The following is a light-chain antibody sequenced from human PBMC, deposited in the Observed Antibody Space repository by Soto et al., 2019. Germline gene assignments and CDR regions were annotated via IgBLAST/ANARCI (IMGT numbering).Light chain of an antibody. Sequence: EIVMTQSPATLSVSTGERATLSCRASQSISSNLAWYQQKPGQAPRLLIYGASTRATGIPARFSGSGSGTEFTLTISSLQSEDFAVYFCQQYKNWPPETFGHGTKV. CDR1: QSISSN. V-gene: IGKV3-15*01. CDR2: GAS. J-gene: IGKJ1*01. CDR3: QQYKNWPPET.